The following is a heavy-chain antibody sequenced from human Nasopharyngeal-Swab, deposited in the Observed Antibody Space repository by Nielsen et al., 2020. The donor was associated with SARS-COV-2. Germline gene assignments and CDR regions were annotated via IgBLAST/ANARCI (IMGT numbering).Heavy chain of an antibody. J-gene: IGHJ5*02. CDR1: GYTLTELS. V-gene: IGHV1-24*01. D-gene: IGHD3-10*01. CDR2: FDPEDGET. CDR3: ATAPVRGVINWFDP. Sequence: ASVKVSCKVSGYTLTELSMYWVRQAPGKGLEWMGGFDPEDGETIYAQKFQGRVTMTEDTSTDTAYMELSSLRSEDTAVYYCATAPVRGVINWFDPWGQGTLVTVSS.